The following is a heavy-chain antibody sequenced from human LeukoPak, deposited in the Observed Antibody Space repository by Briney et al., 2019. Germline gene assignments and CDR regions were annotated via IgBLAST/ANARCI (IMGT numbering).Heavy chain of an antibody. D-gene: IGHD2/OR15-2a*01. CDR2: ISGSGDRT. J-gene: IGHJ5*02. CDR1: GFTFSSYV. Sequence: GGSLRLSCAASGFTFSSYVMSWVRQAPGKGLECVSSISGSGDRTQYADSVKGRFTISRDNSKNTLYLQMNSLRAEDTAVYYCAREERSGVHFQGFDPWGQGTLVTVSS. V-gene: IGHV3-23*01. CDR3: AREERSGVHFQGFDP.